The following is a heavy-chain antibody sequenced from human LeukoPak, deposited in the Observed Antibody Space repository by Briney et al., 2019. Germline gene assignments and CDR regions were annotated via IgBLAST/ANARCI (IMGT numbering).Heavy chain of an antibody. J-gene: IGHJ3*02. CDR2: IYQSGST. V-gene: IGHV4-38-2*02. CDR3: ARSACRGGTCYSQRGAFDI. D-gene: IGHD2-15*01. CDR1: GYSIRSGYH. Sequence: SETLSLTCSVSGYSIRSGYHWAWFRQAPGKGLEWMGSIYQSGSTYDNLSLKSRVTISVDTSKNQFSLKLSSVTAADTAVYYCARSACRGGTCYSQRGAFDIWGQGTMVTVSS.